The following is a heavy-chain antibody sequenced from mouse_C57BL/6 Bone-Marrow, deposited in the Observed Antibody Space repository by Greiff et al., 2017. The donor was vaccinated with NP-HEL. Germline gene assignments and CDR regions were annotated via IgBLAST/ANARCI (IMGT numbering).Heavy chain of an antibody. V-gene: IGHV1-81*01. CDR1: GYTFTSYG. CDR2: IYPRSGNT. D-gene: IGHD1-1*01. Sequence: QVQLKESGAELARPGASVKLSCKASGYTFTSYGISWVKQRTGQGLEWIGEIYPRSGNTYYNEKFKGKATLTADKSSSTAYMELRSLTSEDSAVYFCARGSYYYGSSYVAYWGQGTLVTVSA. CDR3: ARGSYYYGSSYVAY. J-gene: IGHJ3*01.